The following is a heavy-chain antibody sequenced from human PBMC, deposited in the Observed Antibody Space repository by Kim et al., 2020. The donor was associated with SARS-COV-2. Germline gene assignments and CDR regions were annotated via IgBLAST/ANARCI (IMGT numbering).Heavy chain of an antibody. CDR3: TSGIASARAY. Sequence: TTDYAAPVKGRFTISRDDSKNTLYLQMNSLKTEDTAVYYCTSGIASARAYWGQGTLVTVSS. D-gene: IGHD2-15*01. V-gene: IGHV3-15*01. J-gene: IGHJ4*02. CDR2: TT.